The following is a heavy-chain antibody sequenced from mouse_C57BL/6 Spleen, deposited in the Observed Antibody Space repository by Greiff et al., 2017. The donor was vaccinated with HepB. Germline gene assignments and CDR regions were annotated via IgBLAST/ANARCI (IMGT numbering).Heavy chain of an antibody. CDR3: ARGYYGRKGFDV. CDR2: IDPSDSYT. V-gene: IGHV1-69*01. J-gene: IGHJ1*03. D-gene: IGHD1-1*01. Sequence: QVQLQQPGAELVMPGASVKLSCKASGYTFTSYWMHWVKQRPGQGLEWIGEIDPSDSYTNYNQKFKGKSTLTVDKSSSTAYMQLSSLTSEDSAVYYCARGYYGRKGFDVWGTGTTVTVSS. CDR1: GYTFTSYW.